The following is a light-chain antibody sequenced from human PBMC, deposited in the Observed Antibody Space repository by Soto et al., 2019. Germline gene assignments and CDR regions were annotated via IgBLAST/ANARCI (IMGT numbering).Light chain of an antibody. CDR3: QQLNSYLIT. Sequence: DIQLTQSPSFLSASVGDRVTITCRASQGISSYLAWYQQKPGKAPKLLIYAASTLHTGVPSRFSGSGSGTEFTLTISRLQPEDFANYYCQQLNSYLITFGQGTRLEIK. J-gene: IGKJ5*01. CDR1: QGISSY. CDR2: AAS. V-gene: IGKV1-9*01.